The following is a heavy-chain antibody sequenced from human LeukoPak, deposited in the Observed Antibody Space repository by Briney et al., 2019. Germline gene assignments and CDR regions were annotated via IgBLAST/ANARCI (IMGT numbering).Heavy chain of an antibody. D-gene: IGHD3-16*02. CDR3: ARDKRLHYDYVWGSYRHVIGWFDP. CDR2: ISRSGSTK. CDR1: GFTFSDYN. V-gene: IGHV3-11*04. Sequence: GGSLRLSCAASGFTFSDYNMRWIRQAPGKGLEWVSSISRSGSTKYYADSVKGRFTISRDNAKNSLYLQMNSLRAEDTAVYYCARDKRLHYDYVWGSYRHVIGWFDPWGQGTLVTVSS. J-gene: IGHJ5*02.